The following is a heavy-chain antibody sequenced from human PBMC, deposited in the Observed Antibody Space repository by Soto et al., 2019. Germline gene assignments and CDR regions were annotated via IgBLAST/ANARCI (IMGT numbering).Heavy chain of an antibody. J-gene: IGHJ4*02. V-gene: IGHV1-69*02. CDR3: ASSYGSGYRAFDY. D-gene: IGHD3-10*01. CDR2: INPILSMS. CDR1: GDTFTFYS. Sequence: QVQLVQSGAEVKKPGSSVRVSCKASGDTFTFYSINWVRQAPGLGLEWMGRINPILSMSNYAQRFQGRVTXTXDXTTITAYRELSSLRSEDTAMYYCASSYGSGYRAFDYWGQGALVTVSS.